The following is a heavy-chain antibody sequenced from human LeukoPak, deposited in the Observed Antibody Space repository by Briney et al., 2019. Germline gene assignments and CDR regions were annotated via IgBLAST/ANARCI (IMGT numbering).Heavy chain of an antibody. D-gene: IGHD6-6*01. Sequence: PGGSLRLSCAASGFTFDDYAMHWVRQAPGKGLEWVSGISGSGGSTYYADSVKARFTISRDNSKNTLYLQMNSLRAEDTAVYYCKCTMTAARQGAFDIWGQGTMVTVSS. CDR1: GFTFDDYA. CDR2: ISGSGGST. J-gene: IGHJ3*02. V-gene: IGHV3-23*01. CDR3: KCTMTAARQGAFDI.